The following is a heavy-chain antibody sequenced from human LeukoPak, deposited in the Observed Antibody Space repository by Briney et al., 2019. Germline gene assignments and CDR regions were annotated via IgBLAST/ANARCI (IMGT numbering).Heavy chain of an antibody. J-gene: IGHJ6*02. Sequence: GGSLRLSCAASGFTFSSYEFNWVRQAPGNGLEWVSYIRSGGRTIYYTDSVKGRFTISRDNAKNSLYLQMNSLRAEDTAVYYCARSVGCTSTSCYPNYYYYYGMDVWGQGTTVTVSS. CDR2: IRSGGRTI. CDR3: ARSVGCTSTSCYPNYYYYYGMDV. CDR1: GFTFSSYE. D-gene: IGHD2-2*01. V-gene: IGHV3-48*03.